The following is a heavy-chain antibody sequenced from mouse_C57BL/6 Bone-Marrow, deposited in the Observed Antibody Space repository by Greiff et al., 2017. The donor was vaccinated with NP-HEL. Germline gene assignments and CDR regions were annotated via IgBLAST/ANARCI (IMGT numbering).Heavy chain of an antibody. V-gene: IGHV3-6*01. CDR2: ISYDGSN. D-gene: IGHD4-1*01. CDR1: GYSITSGYY. CDR3: ARRPPGNGGPHFDD. Sequence: DVQLVESGPGLVKPSQSLSLTCSVTGYSITSGYYWNWIRQFPGNKLEWMGYISYDGSNNYNPSLKNRISITRDTSKNQFFLKLNSVTTEDTATYYCARRPPGNGGPHFDDWGQGTTLTVSS. J-gene: IGHJ2*01.